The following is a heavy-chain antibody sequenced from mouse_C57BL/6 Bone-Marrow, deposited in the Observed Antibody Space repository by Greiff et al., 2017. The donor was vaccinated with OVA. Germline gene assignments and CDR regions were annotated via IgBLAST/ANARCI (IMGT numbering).Heavy chain of an antibody. J-gene: IGHJ3*01. CDR2: IDPENGDT. Sequence: LVESGAELVRPGASVKLSCTASGFNIKDDYMHWVKQRPEQGLEWIGWIDPENGDTEYASKFQGKATITADTSSNTAYLQLSSLTSEDTAVYYCTRGIYYYGSSYHFAYWGQGTLVTVSA. CDR3: TRGIYYYGSSYHFAY. CDR1: GFNIKDDY. D-gene: IGHD1-1*01. V-gene: IGHV14-4*01.